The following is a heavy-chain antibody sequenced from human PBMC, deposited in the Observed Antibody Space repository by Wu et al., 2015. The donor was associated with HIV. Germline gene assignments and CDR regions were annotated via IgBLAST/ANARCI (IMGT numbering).Heavy chain of an antibody. CDR3: ARGLRYGTYGNDV. D-gene: IGHD3-9*01. J-gene: IGHJ6*02. CDR1: GGTFSRFA. V-gene: IGHV1-69*05. Sequence: QVQLVQSGAEVKKPGSSVKVSCKASGGTFSRFAISWVRQAPGQGPEWMGGIIPIFGPAKYAEKFQGRVTITTDESTTTAYMELSSLRSEDTAIYYCARGLRYGTYGNDVWGQGTTVTVSS. CDR2: IIPIFGPA.